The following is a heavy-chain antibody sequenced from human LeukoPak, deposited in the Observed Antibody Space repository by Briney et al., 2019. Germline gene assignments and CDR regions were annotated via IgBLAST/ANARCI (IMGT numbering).Heavy chain of an antibody. CDR2: INHSGST. J-gene: IGHJ4*02. CDR3: ARRPQNSGSVDAPSGLDY. CDR1: GEPFRVYF. V-gene: IGHV4-34*01. Sequence: SDTLSLTCAVYGEPFRVYFGSWLRHPPGKGLEWRGEINHSGSTQHHPSLKWRVPITGDTYKNLLSLKLNSVTGAHTAVYYCARRPQNSGSVDAPSGLDYWGQGTLATVSS. D-gene: IGHD1-26*01.